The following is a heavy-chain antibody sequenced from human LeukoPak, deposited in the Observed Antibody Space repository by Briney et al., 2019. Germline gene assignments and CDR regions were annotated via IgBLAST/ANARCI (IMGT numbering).Heavy chain of an antibody. CDR3: ARGTDWFDP. CDR2: IFYTGST. Sequence: PSETLSLTCTVSGGSIRTYYWTWIRQPPGKGLEWIGYIFYTGSTNYNPSLKSRVTISTDTSKNQFSLKLNSVTAADTAVYYCARGTDWFDPWGQGTLVTVSS. J-gene: IGHJ5*02. D-gene: IGHD1-1*01. CDR1: GGSIRTYY. V-gene: IGHV4-59*01.